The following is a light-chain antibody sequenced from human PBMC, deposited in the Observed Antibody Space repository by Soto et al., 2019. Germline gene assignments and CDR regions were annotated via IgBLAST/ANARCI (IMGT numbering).Light chain of an antibody. V-gene: IGKV3-11*01. CDR3: QQRSNWYT. CDR2: DAS. J-gene: IGKJ2*01. Sequence: EIVLTQSPATLSLSPGERATLSCRASQSVSSYLAWFQQRPGQAPRLLINDASNRAAGIPARFTGSGSGTDFTLTISSLEPEDFALYFCQQRSNWYTFGQGTKLEIK. CDR1: QSVSSY.